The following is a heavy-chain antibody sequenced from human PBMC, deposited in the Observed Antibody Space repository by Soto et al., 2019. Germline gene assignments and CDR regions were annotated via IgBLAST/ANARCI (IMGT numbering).Heavy chain of an antibody. D-gene: IGHD3-22*01. CDR3: ARVYYYDSSGYLEYVLDY. V-gene: IGHV4-59*01. CDR1: GGSISSYY. CDR2: IYYSGST. Sequence: SETLSLTCTVSGGSISSYYWSWIRQPPGKGLEWIGYIYYSGSTNYNPSLKSRVTISADTSKNQFSLKLSSVTAADTAVYYCARVYYYDSSGYLEYVLDYWGQGXLGTVSS. J-gene: IGHJ4*02.